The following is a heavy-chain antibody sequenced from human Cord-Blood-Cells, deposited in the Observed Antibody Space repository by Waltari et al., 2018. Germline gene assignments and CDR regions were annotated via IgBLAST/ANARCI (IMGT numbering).Heavy chain of an antibody. J-gene: IGHJ4*02. V-gene: IGHV1-2*04. Sequence: QVQLVQSGAEVKKPGASVKVSCKASGYTFTGYYMHWVRQAPGQGLEWMGWINPNSGGTNYAQKCQGWVTMTRDTSISTAYMELSRLRSDDTAVYYCAREAERGSGWYFDYWGQGTLVTVSS. CDR3: AREAERGSGWYFDY. D-gene: IGHD6-19*01. CDR1: GYTFTGYY. CDR2: INPNSGGT.